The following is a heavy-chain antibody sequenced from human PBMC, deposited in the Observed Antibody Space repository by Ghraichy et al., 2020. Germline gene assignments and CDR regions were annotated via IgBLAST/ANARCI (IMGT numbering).Heavy chain of an antibody. CDR2: VHYSGSA. J-gene: IGHJ3*01. V-gene: IGHV4-59*02. CDR3: ASSNLGYCSGDSCYYAFDL. CDR1: GGSVSSYY. D-gene: IGHD2-15*01. Sequence: SQTLSLTCTVSGGSVSSYYWTWIRQPPGKGLEWIGYVHYSGSANYNPSLKNRVTMSVDTSKNQFSLKLSSVTAADTAVYYCASSNLGYCSGDSCYYAFDLWGQGTMVTVSA.